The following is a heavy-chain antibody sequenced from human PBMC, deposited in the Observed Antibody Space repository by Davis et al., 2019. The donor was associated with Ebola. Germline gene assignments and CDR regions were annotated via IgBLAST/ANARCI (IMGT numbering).Heavy chain of an antibody. CDR2: INHSGST. V-gene: IGHV4-34*01. CDR1: GGSFSGYY. J-gene: IGHJ4*02. Sequence: MLSETLSLTCAVYGGSFSGYYWSWIRQPPGKGLEWIGEINHSGSTNYNPSLKSRVTISVDTSKNQFSLKLSSVTAADTAVYYCARDRGVTPFDYWGQGTLVTVSS. D-gene: IGHD2-21*02. CDR3: ARDRGVTPFDY.